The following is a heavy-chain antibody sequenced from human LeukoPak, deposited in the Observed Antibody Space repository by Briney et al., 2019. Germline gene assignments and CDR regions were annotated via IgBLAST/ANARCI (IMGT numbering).Heavy chain of an antibody. CDR3: AREPGYCSGGSCYGGWFDP. CDR1: GGSLSDHY. Sequence: PSETLSLTCAVYGGSLSDHYWSWFRQPPGKGLEWIGEINPRGSTIYNPSLKSRVTISVDTSKNQFSLNLSSVTAADTAVYYCAREPGYCSGGSCYGGWFDPWGQGTLVTASS. J-gene: IGHJ5*02. CDR2: INPRGST. V-gene: IGHV4-34*01. D-gene: IGHD2-15*01.